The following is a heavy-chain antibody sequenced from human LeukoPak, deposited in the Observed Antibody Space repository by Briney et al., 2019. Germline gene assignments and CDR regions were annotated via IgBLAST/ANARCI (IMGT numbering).Heavy chain of an antibody. Sequence: SETLSLTCTVSGGSISNYFWSWIRQPPGKGLEWIGYIYYRGSTNYNPSLKSRVTISVDTSKNQFSLKLSSVTAADTAVYYCVRYQVGADYYFDYWGQGTLVTVSS. CDR3: VRYQVGADYYFDY. CDR2: IYYRGST. J-gene: IGHJ4*02. V-gene: IGHV4-59*01. D-gene: IGHD2-2*01. CDR1: GGSISNYF.